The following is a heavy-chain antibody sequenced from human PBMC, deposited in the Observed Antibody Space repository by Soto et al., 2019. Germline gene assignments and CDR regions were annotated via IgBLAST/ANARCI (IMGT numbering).Heavy chain of an antibody. D-gene: IGHD2-15*01. CDR2: IYYSGST. V-gene: IGHV4-39*01. J-gene: IGHJ5*02. Sequence: SETLSLTCTVSGGSISSSSYYWGWIRQPPGKGLEWIGSIYYSGSTYYNPSLKSRVTISVDTSKNQFSLKLSSVTAADTAVYYCARLYCSGGSCYSRLFRWFDPWGQGTLVTVSS. CDR1: GGSISSSSYY. CDR3: ARLYCSGGSCYSRLFRWFDP.